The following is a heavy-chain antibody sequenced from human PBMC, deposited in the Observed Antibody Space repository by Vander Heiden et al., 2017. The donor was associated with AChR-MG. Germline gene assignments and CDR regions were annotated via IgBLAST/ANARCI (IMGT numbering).Heavy chain of an antibody. CDR3: AKVKRDGYNKSPDVYWYFDL. Sequence: EVQLVESGGGLVQPGRSLRLSCAASGFTFDDYAMHWVRQAPGKGLEWVSGISWNSGSIGYADSVKGRFTIARDNAKNSLDLQRNSMRAEETALYYCAKVKRDGYNKSPDVYWYFDLWGRGTLVTVSS. CDR2: ISWNSGSI. CDR1: GFTFDDYA. V-gene: IGHV3-9*01. D-gene: IGHD5-12*01. J-gene: IGHJ2*01.